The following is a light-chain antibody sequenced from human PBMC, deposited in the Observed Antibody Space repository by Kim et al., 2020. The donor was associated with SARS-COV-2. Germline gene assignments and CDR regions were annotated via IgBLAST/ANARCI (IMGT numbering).Light chain of an antibody. V-gene: IGKV1-39*01. J-gene: IGKJ2*01. CDR3: QQSYSTLYT. Sequence: DIQMTQSPSSLSASVGDRVTITCRASQSISSYLNWYQQKPGKAPKVLIYASSSLQSGVPSRFSGSGSGTDFTLTISSLQPEDFATYYCQQSYSTLYTVGQGTKLEI. CDR1: QSISSY. CDR2: ASS.